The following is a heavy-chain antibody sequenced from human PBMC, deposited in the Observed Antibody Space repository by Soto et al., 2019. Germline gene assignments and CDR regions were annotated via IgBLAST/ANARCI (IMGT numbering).Heavy chain of an antibody. Sequence: ASETLSLTCAVSASSISSAYFWGWIRQPPGKGLEWIATIFHTGGTYYNPSLKSRVTISVDTSKNQFSLKLSSVTAADTAVYYCARDVAATALDYYYGMDVWGQGTTVTVSS. CDR2: IFHTGGT. J-gene: IGHJ6*02. V-gene: IGHV4-38-2*02. CDR3: ARDVAATALDYYYGMDV. D-gene: IGHD2-15*01. CDR1: ASSISSAYF.